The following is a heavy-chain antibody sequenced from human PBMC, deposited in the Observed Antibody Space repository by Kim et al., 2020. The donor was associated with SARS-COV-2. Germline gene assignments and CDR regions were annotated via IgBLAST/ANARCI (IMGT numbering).Heavy chain of an antibody. D-gene: IGHD3-10*01. CDR2: INPNSGGT. CDR3: ARATVQQDITMVRGVIISFDY. V-gene: IGHV1-2*02. J-gene: IGHJ4*02. CDR1: GYTFTGYY. Sequence: ASVKVSCKASGYTFTGYYMHWVRQAPGQGLEWMGWINPNSGGTNYAQKFQGRVTMTRDTSISTAYMELSRLRSDDTAVYYCARATVQQDITMVRGVIISFDYWGQGTLVTVSS.